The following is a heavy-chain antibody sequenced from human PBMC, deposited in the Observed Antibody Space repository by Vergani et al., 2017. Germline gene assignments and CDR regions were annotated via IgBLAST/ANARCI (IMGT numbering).Heavy chain of an antibody. D-gene: IGHD1/OR15-1a*01. J-gene: IGHJ6*02. V-gene: IGHV7-4-1*02. Sequence: QVQLVQSGSELKKPGASVKVSCKASGYTFTSYAMNWVRQAPGQGLEWMGWINTNTGNPTYAQGFTGRFVFSLDTSVSTAYLQISSLKAGDTAVYYCAKTLDKLKHEGAYFGKDVWGQGTTVTVSS. CDR3: AKTLDKLKHEGAYFGKDV. CDR2: INTNTGNP. CDR1: GYTFTSYA.